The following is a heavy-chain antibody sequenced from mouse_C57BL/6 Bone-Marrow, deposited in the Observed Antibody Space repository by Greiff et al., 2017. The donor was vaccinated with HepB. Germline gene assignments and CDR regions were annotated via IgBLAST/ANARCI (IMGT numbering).Heavy chain of an antibody. CDR2: GQGLEWIG. V-gene: IGHV1-87*01. D-gene: IGHD2-10*02. CDR1: FTFSRRVH. CDR3: SEDSAVYYCARPNVGWCAMDH. Sequence: VQLQQSGPELARPWASVKISCQAFFTFSRRVHFAVRDSNYWMQWVKQRPGQGLEWIGAIYPGIGDTSYNQKFKGKATLTADNSSSTAYMQLSSLTSEDSAVYYCARPNVGWCAMDHWGQVTPVTVSS. J-gene: IGHJ4*01.